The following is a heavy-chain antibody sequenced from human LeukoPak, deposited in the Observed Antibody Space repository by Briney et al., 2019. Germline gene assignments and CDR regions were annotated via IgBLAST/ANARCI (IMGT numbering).Heavy chain of an antibody. CDR3: ARRYYFVSGSYYPFDF. CDR1: GGSISDNDYS. Sequence: PSETLSLTCNVSGGSISDNDYSWDWIRQPPGKGLEWMGCIHYSGTTYSNPTLKSRISMSVDTSKSQFSLKLRSVTAADTAVYYCARRYYFVSGSYYPFDFWGQGTLVTVSS. D-gene: IGHD3-10*01. V-gene: IGHV4-39*01. J-gene: IGHJ4*02. CDR2: IHYSGTT.